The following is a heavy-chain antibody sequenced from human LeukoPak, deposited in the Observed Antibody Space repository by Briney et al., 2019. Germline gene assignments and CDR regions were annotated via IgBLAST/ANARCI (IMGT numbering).Heavy chain of an antibody. CDR1: GASISTYY. Sequence: SETLSLTCTVSGASISTYYWSWIRQPPGKGLEWIGYIYDSGSTNYNPSLKSRVTISSDMSKNQFSLKVSSVTAADTVIYYCARDYGVGGYYFDSWGQGTLVTVSS. V-gene: IGHV4-59*01. J-gene: IGHJ4*02. CDR3: ARDYGVGGYYFDS. D-gene: IGHD3-22*01. CDR2: IYDSGST.